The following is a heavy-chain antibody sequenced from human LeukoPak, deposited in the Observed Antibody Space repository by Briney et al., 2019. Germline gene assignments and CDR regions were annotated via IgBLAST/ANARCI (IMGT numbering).Heavy chain of an antibody. V-gene: IGHV1-2*02. J-gene: IGHJ6*02. CDR3: ARDKGYSSDWTLHYGMDA. CDR1: GYTFTGYY. Sequence: GASVTVSCKASGYTFTGYYIHWVRQAPGQGLEWMGWINPSSGGTNYAQEFQGRVTMTGDTSINTAYMELSRLISDDTAVYYCARDKGYSSDWTLHYGMDAWGQGTTVTVSS. CDR2: INPSSGGT. D-gene: IGHD6-25*01.